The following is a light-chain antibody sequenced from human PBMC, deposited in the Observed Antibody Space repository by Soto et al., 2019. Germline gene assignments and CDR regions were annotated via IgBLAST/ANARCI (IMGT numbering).Light chain of an antibody. J-gene: IGLJ2*01. CDR3: AAWDDSLLGHEVV. CDR1: SSNIGSNT. CDR2: SDN. Sequence: QSVLTQPPSASGTPGQRVTISCSGSSSNIGSNTVNWYQQFPGTAPKLLIYSDNQRPSGVPDRFSGSKSGTSASLAISGLQSADEADYYCAAWDDSLLGHEVVFGGGTKLTVL. V-gene: IGLV1-44*01.